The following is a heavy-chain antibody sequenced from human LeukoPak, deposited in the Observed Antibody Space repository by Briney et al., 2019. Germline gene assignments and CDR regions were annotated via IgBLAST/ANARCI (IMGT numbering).Heavy chain of an antibody. Sequence: PGGSLRLSCAASGFTFSSCAMSWVRQAPGKGLEWVSAISGSGGSTYYADSVKGRFTISRDNSKNTLYLQMNSLRAEDTAVYYCAKYSDFWSGSDYWGQGTLVTVSS. CDR2: ISGSGGST. D-gene: IGHD3-3*01. CDR1: GFTFSSCA. J-gene: IGHJ4*02. V-gene: IGHV3-23*01. CDR3: AKYSDFWSGSDY.